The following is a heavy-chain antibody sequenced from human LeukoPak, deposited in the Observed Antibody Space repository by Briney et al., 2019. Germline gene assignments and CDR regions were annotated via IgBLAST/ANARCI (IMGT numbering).Heavy chain of an antibody. D-gene: IGHD2/OR15-2a*01. V-gene: IGHV3-23*01. J-gene: IGHJ4*02. CDR1: GLTFSNYA. CDR3: AKEVIDHFDY. Sequence: GGSLRLSCAASGLTFSNYAMNWVRQASGRGLEWVSGITDSGRKTYYADSVKGRFTISRDNPKNTLYLQMNSLRAEDTAVYYCAKEVIDHFDYWGQGTLVTVSS. CDR2: ITDSGRKT.